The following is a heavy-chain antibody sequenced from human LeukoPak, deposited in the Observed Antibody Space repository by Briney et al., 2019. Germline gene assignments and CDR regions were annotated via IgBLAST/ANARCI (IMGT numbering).Heavy chain of an antibody. Sequence: ASVNVSCKASGYTFTTYDINWVRQATGQGLEWMGWMNPNSGNTGYAQKFQGRVAMTRNTSISTAYMELSSLRSEDTAVYYCARGPNKSDGGNSGSAWFDPWGQGTLVTVSS. D-gene: IGHD4-23*01. CDR3: ARGPNKSDGGNSGSAWFDP. V-gene: IGHV1-8*01. CDR2: MNPNSGNT. J-gene: IGHJ5*02. CDR1: GYTFTTYD.